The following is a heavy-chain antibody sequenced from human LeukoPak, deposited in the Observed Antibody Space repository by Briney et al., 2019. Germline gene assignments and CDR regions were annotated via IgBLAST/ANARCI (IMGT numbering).Heavy chain of an antibody. CDR3: AKVEVYRSGWYRGFYGMDV. CDR2: ISYDGSNT. J-gene: IGHJ6*02. CDR1: GFTFSSYG. D-gene: IGHD6-19*01. V-gene: IGHV3-30*18. Sequence: GGSLRLSCAASGFTFSSYGMHWVRQAPGKGLEWVAGISYDGSNTYYADSVKGRFTISRDNSKNTLYLQMNSLRAEDTAVYYCAKVEVYRSGWYRGFYGMDVWGQGTTVTVSS.